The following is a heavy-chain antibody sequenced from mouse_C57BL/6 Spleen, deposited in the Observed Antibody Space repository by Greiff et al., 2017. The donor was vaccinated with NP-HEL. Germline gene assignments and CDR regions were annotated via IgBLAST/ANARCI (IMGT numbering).Heavy chain of an antibody. D-gene: IGHD1-1*01. V-gene: IGHV1-72*01. CDR1: GYTFTSYW. Sequence: QVQLQQPRAELVKPGASVKLSCKASGYTFTSYWMHWVKQRPGRGLEWIGRIDPNSGGTKYNEKFKSKATLTVDKPSSTAYMQLSSLTSEDSAVYYCARYYYGSSFLGFDYWGQGTTLTVSS. J-gene: IGHJ2*01. CDR3: ARYYYGSSFLGFDY. CDR2: IDPNSGGT.